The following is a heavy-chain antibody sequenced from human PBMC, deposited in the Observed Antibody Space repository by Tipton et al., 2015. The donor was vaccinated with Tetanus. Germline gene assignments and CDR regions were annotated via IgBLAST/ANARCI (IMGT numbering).Heavy chain of an antibody. Sequence: TLSLTCAVYGGTFNNSFWTWIRQPPGKGLEWIGEINYDGSTNYSPSLKSRVTLSLDTTKKQVSLKLSSVTAADTAVYYCARGDYYGSGTYDVWGQGTTVTVPS. V-gene: IGHV4-34*01. J-gene: IGHJ6*02. D-gene: IGHD3-10*01. CDR1: GGTFNNSF. CDR2: INYDGST. CDR3: ARGDYYGSGTYDV.